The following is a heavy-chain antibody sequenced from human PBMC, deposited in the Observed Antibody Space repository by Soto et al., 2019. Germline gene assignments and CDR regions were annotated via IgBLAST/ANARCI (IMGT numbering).Heavy chain of an antibody. CDR1: GGSISSYY. CDR3: ARQPPRSGYLGAFDI. D-gene: IGHD3-22*01. J-gene: IGHJ3*02. CDR2: IYYSGST. V-gene: IGHV4-59*01. Sequence: QVQLQESGPGLVKPSETLSLTCTVSGGSISSYYWSWIRQPPGKGLEWIGYIYYSGSTNYNPSLKSRVTISVDTSKNQFSLKLSSVTAADTAVYYCARQPPRSGYLGAFDIWGQGTMVTVSS.